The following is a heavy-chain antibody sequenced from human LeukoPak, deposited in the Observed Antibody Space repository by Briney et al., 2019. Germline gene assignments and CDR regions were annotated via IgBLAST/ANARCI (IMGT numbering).Heavy chain of an antibody. CDR1: GGSISSYY. CDR3: ARDFMVRGVIYGMDV. V-gene: IGHV4-4*07. Sequence: SETLSLTCTVSGGSISSYYWSWIRQPAGKGLEWIGRIYTSGSTNYNPSLKSRVTMSVDTSKNQFSLKLSSVTAADTAVYYCARDFMVRGVIYGMDVWGQGTTVTVSS. D-gene: IGHD3-10*01. CDR2: IYTSGST. J-gene: IGHJ6*02.